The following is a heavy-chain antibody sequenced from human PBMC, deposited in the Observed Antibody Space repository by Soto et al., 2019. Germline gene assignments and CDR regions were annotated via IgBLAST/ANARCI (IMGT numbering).Heavy chain of an antibody. V-gene: IGHV4-39*01. CDR2: IYYSGRT. Sequence: QLQLQESGPGLVKPSETLSLTCTVSGGSISSSSYYWGWIRQPPGKGLEWIGSIYYSGRTYYNPSLKSRITISVDTSKNQFSQKLSSVTAADTAVYYCARAQGNYYYYGMNVWGQGTTVTVSS. CDR1: GGSISSSSYY. J-gene: IGHJ6*02. CDR3: ARAQGNYYYYGMNV.